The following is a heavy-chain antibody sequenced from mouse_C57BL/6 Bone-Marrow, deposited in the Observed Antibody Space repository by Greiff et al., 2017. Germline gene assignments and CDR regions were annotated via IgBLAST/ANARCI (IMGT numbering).Heavy chain of an antibody. Sequence: VQLQQPGAELVMPGASVKLSCKASGYTFTSYWMHWVKQRPGQGLEWLGEIDPSDSYTNYNQKLKGKSTLTVDKSSSTAYMQLSSLASEDSAVYYCGRDYGSSYNWYFDVWGTGTTGTVSS. D-gene: IGHD1-1*01. CDR2: IDPSDSYT. V-gene: IGHV1-69*01. CDR3: GRDYGSSYNWYFDV. J-gene: IGHJ1*03. CDR1: GYTFTSYW.